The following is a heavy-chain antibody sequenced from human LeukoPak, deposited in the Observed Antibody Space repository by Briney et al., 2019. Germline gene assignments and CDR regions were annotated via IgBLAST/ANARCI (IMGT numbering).Heavy chain of an antibody. CDR2: IYTSGST. D-gene: IGHD6-19*01. CDR1: GGSISSGSYY. V-gene: IGHV4-61*02. J-gene: IGHJ5*02. CDR3: ARGPGSGWFGWFDP. Sequence: SQTLSLTCTVSGGSISSGSYYWSWIRQPAGKGLEWIGRIYTSGSTNYNPSLKSRVTISLDTSKNQLSLQLSSVTAADTAVYYCARGPGSGWFGWFDPWGQGTLVTVSS.